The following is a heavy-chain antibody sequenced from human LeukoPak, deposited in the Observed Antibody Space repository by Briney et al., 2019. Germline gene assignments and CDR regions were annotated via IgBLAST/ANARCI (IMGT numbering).Heavy chain of an antibody. V-gene: IGHV3-66*01. CDR2: IYSGGST. D-gene: IGHD1-26*01. CDR1: EFSVGSNY. J-gene: IGHJ6*03. CDR3: ARDRDEVGYYYYYYMDV. Sequence: GGSLRLSCAASEFSVGSNYMTWVRQAPGKGLEWVSLIYSGGSTYYADSVKGRFTISRDNAKNSLYLQMNSLRAEDTAVYYCARDRDEVGYYYYYYMDVWGKGTTVTVSS.